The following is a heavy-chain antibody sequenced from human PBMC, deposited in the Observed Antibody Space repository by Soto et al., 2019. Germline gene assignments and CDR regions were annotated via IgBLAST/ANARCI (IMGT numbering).Heavy chain of an antibody. CDR3: ATRPVYYFTGFDY. J-gene: IGHJ4*02. CDR2: ISGSGGSA. D-gene: IGHD3-10*01. V-gene: IGHV3-23*01. Sequence: GGSLRLSCAASGFTFSSYAMSWVRQAPGKGLEWVSAISGSGGSAYYADSVKGRFTISRDSSKNTLYLQMNSLRAEDTAVYYCATRPVYYFTGFDYWGQGTLVTVSS. CDR1: GFTFSSYA.